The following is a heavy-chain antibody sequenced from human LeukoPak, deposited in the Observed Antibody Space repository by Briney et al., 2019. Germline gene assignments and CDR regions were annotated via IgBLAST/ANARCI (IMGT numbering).Heavy chain of an antibody. V-gene: IGHV3-48*04. J-gene: IGHJ4*02. CDR3: AREEYYGSGSYYKGPLFDY. D-gene: IGHD3-10*01. CDR2: ISSSGSTI. Sequence: GGSLRLSCAASGFTFSSYSMNWVRQAPGKGLEWVSYISSSGSTIYYADSVKGRFTISRDNAKNSLYLQMNSLRAEDTAVYYCAREEYYGSGSYYKGPLFDYWGQGTLVTVSS. CDR1: GFTFSSYS.